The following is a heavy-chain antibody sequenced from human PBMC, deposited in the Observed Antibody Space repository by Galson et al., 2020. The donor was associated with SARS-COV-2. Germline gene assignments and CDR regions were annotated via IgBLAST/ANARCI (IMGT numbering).Heavy chain of an antibody. CDR1: GYTFTSYY. CDR2: INPSTGST. V-gene: IGHV1-46*03. D-gene: IGHD3-22*01. J-gene: IGHJ4*02. CDR3: ARSLQYYDSGAYLDY. Sequence: GESLKISCKASGYTFTSYYIHWVRQAPGQGLEWMGVINPSTGSTTYAQKFQGRVTMTRDTSTSTVFMELSSLRSEETAVYFCARSLQYYDSGAYLDYWGQGTLVTVSS.